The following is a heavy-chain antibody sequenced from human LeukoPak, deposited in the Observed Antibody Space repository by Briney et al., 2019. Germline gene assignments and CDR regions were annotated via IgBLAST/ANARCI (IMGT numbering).Heavy chain of an antibody. CDR1: GFTVSSNY. Sequence: PGGSLRLSCAASGFTVSSNYMSWVRQAPGKGLEWVSVIYSGGSTYYADSVKGRFTISRDNSKNTLYLQMNSLRAEDTAVYYCATDYYYDSSGPYFDYWGQGTLVTVSS. CDR2: IYSGGST. V-gene: IGHV3-53*01. D-gene: IGHD3-22*01. CDR3: ATDYYYDSSGPYFDY. J-gene: IGHJ4*02.